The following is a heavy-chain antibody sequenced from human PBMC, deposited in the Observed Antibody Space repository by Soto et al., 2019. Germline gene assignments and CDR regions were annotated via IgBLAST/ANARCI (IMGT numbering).Heavy chain of an antibody. V-gene: IGHV4-4*07. CDR2: IYTSGST. CDR3: ARDHQYCSSTSCLGWFDP. D-gene: IGHD2-2*01. CDR1: GGSISSYY. Sequence: KTSETLSLTCTVSGGSISSYYWSWIRQPAGKGLEWIGRIYTSGSTNYNPSLKSRVTMSVDTSKNQFSLKLGSVTAADTAVYYCARDHQYCSSTSCLGWFDPWGQGTLVTVSS. J-gene: IGHJ5*02.